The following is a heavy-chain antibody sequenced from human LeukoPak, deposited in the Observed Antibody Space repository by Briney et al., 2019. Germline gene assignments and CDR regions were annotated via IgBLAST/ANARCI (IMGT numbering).Heavy chain of an antibody. CDR1: GFTFSSYA. J-gene: IGHJ4*02. CDR2: ISSNGGST. Sequence: GGTLRLSCAASGFTFSSYAMHWVRQAPGKGLEYVSAISSNGGSTYYANTAKVRFTISIDNSKTTLYLQMGSLRAEDMAVYYCARSYYGSGSQEFDYWGQGTLVTVSS. V-gene: IGHV3-64*01. CDR3: ARSYYGSGSQEFDY. D-gene: IGHD3-10*01.